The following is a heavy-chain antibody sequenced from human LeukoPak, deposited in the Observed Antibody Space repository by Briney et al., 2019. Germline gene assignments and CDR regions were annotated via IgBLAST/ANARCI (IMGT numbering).Heavy chain of an antibody. V-gene: IGHV3-21*05. CDR2: IGTGGDDI. Sequence: GGSLRLSCAASGFIFRGYSLNWVRQSPGQGLEWISYIGTGGDDIYYADSVRGRFTISRDNAKNSVDLRMNSLRVEDTAVYYCVRGGQGRDDYFDYWGQGTLVTVSS. CDR1: GFIFRGYS. D-gene: IGHD3-3*01. CDR3: VRGGQGRDDYFDY. J-gene: IGHJ4*02.